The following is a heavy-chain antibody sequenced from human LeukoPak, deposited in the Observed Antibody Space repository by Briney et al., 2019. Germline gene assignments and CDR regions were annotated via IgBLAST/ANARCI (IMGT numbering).Heavy chain of an antibody. CDR3: ASSRGIYYDSIFDY. CDR2: ISYDGSNK. V-gene: IGHV3-30-3*01. CDR1: GFTFSSYA. Sequence: GGSLRLSCAASGFTFSSYAMHWVRQAPGKGLEWVTVISYDGSNKYYADSVKGRFTISRDNSKNTLYLQMNSLRAEDTAVYYCASSRGIYYDSIFDYWGQGTLVTVSS. D-gene: IGHD3-22*01. J-gene: IGHJ4*02.